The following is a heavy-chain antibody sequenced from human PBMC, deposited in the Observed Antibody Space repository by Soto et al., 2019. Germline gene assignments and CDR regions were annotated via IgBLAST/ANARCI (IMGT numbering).Heavy chain of an antibody. V-gene: IGHV1-69*01. CDR1: GVSFNNNG. CDR2: VSPPFRTS. Sequence: QVHLGQSGAEVKKPGSSVKVSCKTSGVSFNNNGIGWVRQAPGHGLEWMGGVSPPFRTSNYARKFQGRISITADASTGTVNMELSSLTSEDTAQYYCARVLYYGSGSYSPYGMDVWGQGTTVTVSS. J-gene: IGHJ6*02. CDR3: ARVLYYGSGSYSPYGMDV. D-gene: IGHD3-10*01.